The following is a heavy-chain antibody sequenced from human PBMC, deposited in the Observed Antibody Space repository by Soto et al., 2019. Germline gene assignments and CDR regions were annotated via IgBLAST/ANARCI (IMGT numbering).Heavy chain of an antibody. D-gene: IGHD1-26*01. V-gene: IGHV4-31*03. CDR3: ARGTATRVDF. J-gene: IGHJ4*01. CDR2: IYYLSDSGTN. CDR1: GGSINSGGYY. Sequence: QVQLQESGPGLVKPSQTLSLTCTVSGGSINSGGYYWSWIRQPPGKGLEWIGYIYYLSDSGTNFYRPSLKSRITISGDTSNNQFSLNLDSVTAADSAVYYCARGTATRVDFWGHGTLVTVSS.